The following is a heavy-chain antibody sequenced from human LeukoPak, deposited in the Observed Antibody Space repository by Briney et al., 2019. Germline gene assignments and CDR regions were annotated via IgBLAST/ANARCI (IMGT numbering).Heavy chain of an antibody. CDR1: GFTFSSYD. V-gene: IGHV3-13*01. CDR2: IGTAGDT. J-gene: IGHJ2*01. D-gene: IGHD6-6*01. CDR3: ARGVRPSPFWYFDL. Sequence: GGSLRLSCAASGFTFSSYDMHWVRQATGKGLEWVSAIGTAGDTYYPGSVKGRFTISRENAKNSLYLQMNSLRAGDTAVYYCARGVRPSPFWYFDLWGRGTLVTVSS.